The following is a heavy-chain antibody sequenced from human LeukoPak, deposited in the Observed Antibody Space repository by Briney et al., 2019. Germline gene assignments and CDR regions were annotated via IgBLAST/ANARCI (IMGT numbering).Heavy chain of an antibody. CDR1: GASINSYH. CDR2: SSYTGSP. J-gene: IGHJ5*02. V-gene: IGHV4-59*01. D-gene: IGHD5-24*01. CDR3: ARGDGYSPGCDT. Sequence: SETLSLTCTVSGASINSYHWSWIRQPPGQALEWIGYSSYTGSPKYTPSLKSRVIMSKDTSKNQISLKLSAVTAADTAVYYCARGDGYSPGCDTWGQGTLVTVSP.